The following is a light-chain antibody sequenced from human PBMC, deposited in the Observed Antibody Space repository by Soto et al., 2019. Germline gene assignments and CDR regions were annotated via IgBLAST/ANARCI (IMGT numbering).Light chain of an antibody. J-gene: IGKJ1*01. CDR3: QQSYSSPWT. CDR2: KAS. Sequence: DIQMTQSPSTLSESVVDSVTIPCRASQTISSWLAWYQQKPGKAPKLMSYKASTLKSGVPSRFSGSGSGTDFTLTINSLQPEDFATYYCQQSYSSPWTFGQGTKVDIK. V-gene: IGKV1-5*03. CDR1: QTISSW.